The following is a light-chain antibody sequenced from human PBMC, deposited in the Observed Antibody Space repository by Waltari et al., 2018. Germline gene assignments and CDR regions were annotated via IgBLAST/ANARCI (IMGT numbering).Light chain of an antibody. Sequence: QSLLTQSPSASGTPGQRVSISCSGSSSNIGNNHVYWYQHFPGTAPRLLIYDPDRRPAGVPERFSASKSGTSASLAISGLRSEDEADYYCAAWDDSRSVVFGGGTRLTVL. V-gene: IGLV1-47*01. CDR3: AAWDDSRSVV. CDR2: DPD. CDR1: SSNIGNNH. J-gene: IGLJ2*01.